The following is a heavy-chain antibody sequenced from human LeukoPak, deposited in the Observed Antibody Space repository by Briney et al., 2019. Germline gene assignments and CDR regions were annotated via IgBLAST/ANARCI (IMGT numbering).Heavy chain of an antibody. CDR1: GGSFSGYY. CDR2: INHSGST. Sequence: KPSETLSLTCAVYGGSFSGYYWSWIRQPPGKGLEWTGEINHSGSTNYNPPLKSRVTISVDTSKNQFSLKLSSVTAADTAVYYCARGKRGYYDAFDIWGQGTMVTVSS. V-gene: IGHV4-34*01. D-gene: IGHD3-22*01. J-gene: IGHJ3*02. CDR3: ARGKRGYYDAFDI.